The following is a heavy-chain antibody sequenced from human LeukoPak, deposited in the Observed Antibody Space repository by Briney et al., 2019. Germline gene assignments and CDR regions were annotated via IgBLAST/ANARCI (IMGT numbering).Heavy chain of an antibody. CDR3: ARDSVGNYDYVWGSYRYHETFDY. V-gene: IGHV3-21*01. J-gene: IGHJ4*02. Sequence: GGSLRLSCAASGFTFSSYSMNWVRQAPGKGLEWVSSISSSGNYIYYADSLKGRFTISRDNAKNSLYLQMNSLRAEDTAVYYCARDSVGNYDYVWGSYRYHETFDYWGQGTLVTVSS. D-gene: IGHD3-16*02. CDR1: GFTFSSYS. CDR2: ISSSGNYI.